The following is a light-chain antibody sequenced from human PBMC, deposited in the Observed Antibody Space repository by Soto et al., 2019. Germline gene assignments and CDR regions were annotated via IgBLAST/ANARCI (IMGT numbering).Light chain of an antibody. CDR1: QSVAANY. Sequence: EIVLTQSPGTLSLSPGDRATLSCRASQSVAANYSAWFQQKPGQAPRLLIYGASNRATGIPDRFSGSGSGTDFPLTISRLDPEDFAVYYCQQYGSSPWTFGRGTKVEI. CDR3: QQYGSSPWT. CDR2: GAS. V-gene: IGKV3-20*01. J-gene: IGKJ1*01.